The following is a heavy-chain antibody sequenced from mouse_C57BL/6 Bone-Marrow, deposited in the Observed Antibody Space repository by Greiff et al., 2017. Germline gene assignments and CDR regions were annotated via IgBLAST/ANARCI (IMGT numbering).Heavy chain of an antibody. V-gene: IGHV1-76*01. CDR1: GYTFTDYY. D-gene: IGHD2-4*01. J-gene: IGHJ2*01. Sequence: QVQLQQSGAELVRPGASVKLSCKASGYTFTDYYINWVKQRPGQGLEWIARIYPGSGNTYYTEKFKGKATLTAEKSSSTAYMQLSSLTSEDSAVYFCARGGELRHFDYWGQGTTLTVSA. CDR3: ARGGELRHFDY. CDR2: IYPGSGNT.